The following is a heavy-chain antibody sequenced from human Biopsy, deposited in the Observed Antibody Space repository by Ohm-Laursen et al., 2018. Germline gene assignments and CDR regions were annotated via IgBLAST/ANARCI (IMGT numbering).Heavy chain of an antibody. V-gene: IGHV4-4*07. J-gene: IGHJ3*02. CDR3: ARDYGLELGGLEAFDI. D-gene: IGHD1-7*01. Sequence: SETLSLTCTVSGGSLKNYYWSWIRQPAGKGLEWIGRVYTSGSTSYNPSLESRVTMSVFTSKNQFSLKVTSMTAADTALYYCARDYGLELGGLEAFDIWGQGTMVTVSS. CDR1: GGSLKNYY. CDR2: VYTSGST.